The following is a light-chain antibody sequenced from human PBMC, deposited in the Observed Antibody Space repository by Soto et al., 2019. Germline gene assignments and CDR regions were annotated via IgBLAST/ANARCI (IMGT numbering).Light chain of an antibody. CDR2: EGT. CDR3: CSYGGSFTCV. Sequence: QSVLTQPASVSGSPGQSITISCTGTSSDVGSGSHNLVSWYQQRPGKAPKVMIYEGTKRPSGVSNRFSGSKSGNTASLTISGLQAEDEADYCCCSYGGSFTCVCGTGTKV. CDR1: SSDVGSGSHNL. J-gene: IGLJ1*01. V-gene: IGLV2-23*01.